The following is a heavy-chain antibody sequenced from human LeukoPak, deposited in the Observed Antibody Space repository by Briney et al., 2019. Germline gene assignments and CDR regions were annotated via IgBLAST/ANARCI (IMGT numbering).Heavy chain of an antibody. D-gene: IGHD1-14*01. CDR1: GFTVSSNH. Sequence: GGSLRLSCAASGFTVSSNHMGWVRQAPGKGLEWVSTLTNSGGTTYYADSVKGRFTNSRDNSKNALYLQMNSLRDEDTAIYYCANRRNYASDYWGQGTLVTVSS. CDR3: ANRRNYASDY. J-gene: IGHJ4*02. V-gene: IGHV3-23*01. CDR2: LTNSGGTT.